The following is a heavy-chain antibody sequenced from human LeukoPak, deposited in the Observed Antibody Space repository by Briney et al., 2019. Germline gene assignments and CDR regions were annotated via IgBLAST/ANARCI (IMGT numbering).Heavy chain of an antibody. D-gene: IGHD3-10*01. CDR3: ARGAVQGVISLFDY. V-gene: IGHV3-48*02. J-gene: IGHJ4*02. Sequence: LXXXXYVSISGSSIYYADSVKGRFTISRDNAKSSLYLQMNSLRDEDTAVYYCARGAVQGVISLFDYWGQGTLVTVSS. CDR2: VSISGSSI.